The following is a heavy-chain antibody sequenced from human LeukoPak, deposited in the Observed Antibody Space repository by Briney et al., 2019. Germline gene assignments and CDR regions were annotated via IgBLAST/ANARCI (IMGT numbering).Heavy chain of an antibody. CDR3: AKENWYLYNSKWYKTWFDP. D-gene: IGHD6-13*01. V-gene: IGHV3-53*01. Sequence: GGSLRLSCTVSGFTVSSNSMSWVRQAPGKGLEWVSFIYSDNTHYSDSVKGRFTISRDNSKNTLYLQMNSLRAEDTAVYYCAKENWYLYNSKWYKTWFDPWGQGTLVTVSS. CDR1: GFTVSSNS. J-gene: IGHJ5*02. CDR2: IYSDNT.